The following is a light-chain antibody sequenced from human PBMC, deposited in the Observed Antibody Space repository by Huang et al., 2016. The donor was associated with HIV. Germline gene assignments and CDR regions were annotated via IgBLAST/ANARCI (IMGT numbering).Light chain of an antibody. CDR3: LQHAGYSFS. CDR2: AVS. CDR1: QGIYDY. V-gene: IGKV1-17*03. J-gene: IGKJ4*01. Sequence: DIQMTQSPSTMSPSVGDRVTLTCRASQGIYDYLAWIQQKPGKAPKRLIYAVSSLQCGVPSRFSGSGSGKDFTLTISSLQPEDFATYYCLQHAGYSFSFGGGTKVEMK.